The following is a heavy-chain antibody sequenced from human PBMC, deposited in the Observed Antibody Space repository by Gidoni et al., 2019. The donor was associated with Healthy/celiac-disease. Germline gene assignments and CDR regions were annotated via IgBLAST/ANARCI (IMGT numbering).Heavy chain of an antibody. CDR3: ARDYPVPRDAFDI. V-gene: IGHV3-21*01. J-gene: IGHJ3*02. CDR1: GFTFSSYS. Sequence: EVQLVESGGGLVKPGGSLRLSCAASGFTFSSYSMNWVRQAPGKGLEGVSSISSSSSYIYYADSVKGRFTISRDNAKNSLYLQMNSLRAEDTAVYYCARDYPVPRDAFDIWGQGTMVTVSS. CDR2: ISSSSSYI. D-gene: IGHD3-16*02.